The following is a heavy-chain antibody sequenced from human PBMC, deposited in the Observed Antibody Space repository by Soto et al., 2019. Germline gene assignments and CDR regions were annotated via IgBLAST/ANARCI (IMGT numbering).Heavy chain of an antibody. Sequence: ASVKVSCKASGYTFTSYDINWVRQATGQGLEWMGWMNPNSGNTGYAQKFQGRVTMTRNTSISTAYMELSSLRSEDTAVYYCATFSGYDPQAAFDIWGQGTMVIASS. J-gene: IGHJ3*02. CDR3: ATFSGYDPQAAFDI. CDR1: GYTFTSYD. V-gene: IGHV1-8*01. CDR2: MNPNSGNT. D-gene: IGHD5-12*01.